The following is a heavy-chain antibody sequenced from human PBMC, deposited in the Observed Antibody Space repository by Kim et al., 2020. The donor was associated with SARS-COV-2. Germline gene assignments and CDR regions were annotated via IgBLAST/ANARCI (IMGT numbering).Heavy chain of an antibody. Sequence: KFPGRGTITRATSASTAYMELSSLRSEDTAVYYCARVVVVTASPWYFDYWGQGTLVTVSS. J-gene: IGHJ4*02. CDR3: ARVVVVTASPWYFDY. D-gene: IGHD2-21*02. V-gene: IGHV1-3*01.